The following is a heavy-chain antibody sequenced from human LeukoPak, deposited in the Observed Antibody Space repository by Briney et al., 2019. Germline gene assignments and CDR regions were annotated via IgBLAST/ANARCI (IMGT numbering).Heavy chain of an antibody. CDR2: IFGSGGST. V-gene: IGHV3-23*01. CDR1: GFTYSSYA. Sequence: GGSLRLSCAASGFTYSSYAMYWVRQAPGKGLEWVSGIFGSGGSTHYADSVKGRFTISRDNSKNTVYLQMNSLRAEDTAVYYCAKTTTGYSSGRFPGWPVDYWGQGTLVTVSS. CDR3: AKTTTGYSSGRFPGWPVDY. J-gene: IGHJ4*02. D-gene: IGHD6-19*01.